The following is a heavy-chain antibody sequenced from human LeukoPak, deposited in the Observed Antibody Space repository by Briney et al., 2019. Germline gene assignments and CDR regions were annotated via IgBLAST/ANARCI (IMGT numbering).Heavy chain of an antibody. CDR2: IYTSGST. Sequence: SETLSLTCAVSGVSISSYYWSWIRQPAGKGLEWIGRIYTSGSTNYNPSLKSRVTMSVDTSKNQFSLKLSSVTAADTAVYYCARQARFGAYDYWGQGTLVTVSS. V-gene: IGHV4-4*07. CDR1: GVSISSYY. CDR3: ARQARFGAYDY. D-gene: IGHD3-10*01. J-gene: IGHJ4*02.